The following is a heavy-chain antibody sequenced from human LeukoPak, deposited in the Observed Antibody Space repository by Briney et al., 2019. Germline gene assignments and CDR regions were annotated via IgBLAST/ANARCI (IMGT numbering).Heavy chain of an antibody. D-gene: IGHD3-22*01. V-gene: IGHV1-8*03. Sequence: ASVKVSCKASGYTFTTYDITWVRQATGQGLEWMGWMNPNSGNTAYAQKFQDRVTITRNTSISTAYMELSSLRSEDTAVYYCAREDYYDSGSNDYWGQGTLVTVSS. CDR3: AREDYYDSGSNDY. CDR1: GYTFTTYD. CDR2: MNPNSGNT. J-gene: IGHJ4*02.